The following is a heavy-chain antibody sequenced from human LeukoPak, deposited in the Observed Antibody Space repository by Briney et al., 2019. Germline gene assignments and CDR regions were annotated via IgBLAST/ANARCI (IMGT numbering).Heavy chain of an antibody. CDR1: GFTVSTNY. Sequence: QPGGSLRLSCAASGFTVSTNYMNWARQAPGKGLEWVSILYSGSSTYYADSVEGRFTISRDSSKNTLFLQMNDLRAEDTAVYYCARVGDHFHWYLDLWGRGTLVTVSS. J-gene: IGHJ2*01. V-gene: IGHV3-53*01. CDR2: LYSGSST. CDR3: ARVGDHFHWYLDL. D-gene: IGHD3-3*02.